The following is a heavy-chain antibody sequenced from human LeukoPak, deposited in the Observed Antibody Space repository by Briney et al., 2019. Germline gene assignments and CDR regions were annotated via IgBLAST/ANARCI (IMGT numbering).Heavy chain of an antibody. D-gene: IGHD1-14*01. J-gene: IGHJ6*03. CDR3: ARQTEYYYYYYMDV. V-gene: IGHV1-18*01. Sequence: ASVKVSCKASGYTFTSYGISWVRQAPGQGLEWMGWISAYNGNTNYAQKLQGRVTMTTDTSTSTAYMELSRLRSDDTAVYYCARQTEYYYYYYMDVWGKGTTVTISS. CDR2: ISAYNGNT. CDR1: GYTFTSYG.